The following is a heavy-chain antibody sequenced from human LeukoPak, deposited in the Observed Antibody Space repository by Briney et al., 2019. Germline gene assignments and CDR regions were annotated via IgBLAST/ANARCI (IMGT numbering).Heavy chain of an antibody. CDR2: IKYDGIDK. CDR3: VRNRGWLQFDN. D-gene: IGHD5-24*01. Sequence: PGGSLRLSCAASGFIFTDYWMNWVRQAPGKGLEWVAMIKYDGIDKKYLDSVKGRFTISRDNAKNSLYLEMNSLRAEDTAMYYCVRNRGWLQFDNXXQGTLVTVSS. V-gene: IGHV3-7*01. CDR1: GFIFTDYW. J-gene: IGHJ4*02.